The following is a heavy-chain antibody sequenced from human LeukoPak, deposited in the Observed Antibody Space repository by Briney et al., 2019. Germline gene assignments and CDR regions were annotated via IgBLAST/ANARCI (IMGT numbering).Heavy chain of an antibody. Sequence: PGGSLRLSCAASGFTFSSYVMSWVRQAPGKGLEWVSGIRGSGDSTYFADSVKGRFTISRDNSKNTVYLQMNRLRAEDTAVYYCAKDNYHATSGTFDYWGQGTLVTVSS. CDR3: AKDNYHATSGTFDY. CDR2: IRGSGDST. CDR1: GFTFSSYV. D-gene: IGHD1-1*01. V-gene: IGHV3-23*01. J-gene: IGHJ4*02.